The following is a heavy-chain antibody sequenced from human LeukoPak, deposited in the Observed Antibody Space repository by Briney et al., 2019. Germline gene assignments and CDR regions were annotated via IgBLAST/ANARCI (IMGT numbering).Heavy chain of an antibody. J-gene: IGHJ6*03. V-gene: IGHV1-18*01. Sequence: ASVKVSCKASGYTFTSYGISWVRQAPGQGLEWMGWISAYNGNTNYAQKLQGRVTMTTDTSTSTAYMELRSLRSDDTAVYYCARKSSGWSDYYYCYMDVWGKGTTVTVSS. CDR2: ISAYNGNT. CDR1: GYTFTSYG. D-gene: IGHD6-19*01. CDR3: ARKSSGWSDYYYCYMDV.